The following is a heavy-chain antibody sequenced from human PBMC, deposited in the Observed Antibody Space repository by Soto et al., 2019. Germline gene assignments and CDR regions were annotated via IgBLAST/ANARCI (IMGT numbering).Heavy chain of an antibody. Sequence: GGSLRLSCTASGFTFSSYSMNWVRQAPGKGLEWVSSISSSSSYIYYADSVKGRFTISRDNAKNSLYLQMNSLRAEDTAVYYCARSLSSGCVDPWGQGTLVTVSS. V-gene: IGHV3-21*01. J-gene: IGHJ5*02. CDR1: GFTFSSYS. CDR2: ISSSSSYI. D-gene: IGHD6-19*01. CDR3: ARSLSSGCVDP.